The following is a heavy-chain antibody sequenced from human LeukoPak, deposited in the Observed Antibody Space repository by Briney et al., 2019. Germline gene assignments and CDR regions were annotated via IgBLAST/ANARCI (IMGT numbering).Heavy chain of an antibody. V-gene: IGHV3-21*01. CDR1: GFTFSVYT. CDR2: ISSSSTYI. J-gene: IGHJ4*02. CDR3: VRGLLEWLRLETYYFDY. Sequence: GGSLRLSCAASGFTFSVYTMSWVRQAPGKGLEWVSSISSSSTYIHYADSVKGRFTISRDSAKNSLSLQMNGLRADDTATYYCVRGLLEWLRLETYYFDYWGQGTLVTVSS. D-gene: IGHD5-12*01.